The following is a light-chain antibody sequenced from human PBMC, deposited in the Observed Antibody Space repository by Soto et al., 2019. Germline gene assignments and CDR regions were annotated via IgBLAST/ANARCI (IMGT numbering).Light chain of an antibody. CDR1: SSDIGTHNY. CDR3: SSYTVNSVTLYV. J-gene: IGLJ1*01. V-gene: IGLV2-14*01. Sequence: QSVLTQPASVSGSPGQSITISCTGTSSDIGTHNYVSWYQQHPGKAPKVMIYEVSNRPSGVSNRFSGSKSGNTASLTISGLQAEDEADYYCSSYTVNSVTLYVFGTGTKLTVL. CDR2: EVS.